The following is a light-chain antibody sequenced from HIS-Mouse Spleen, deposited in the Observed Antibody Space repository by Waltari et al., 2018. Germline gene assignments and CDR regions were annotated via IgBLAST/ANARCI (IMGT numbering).Light chain of an antibody. V-gene: IGLV2-23*01. CDR3: CSYAGSSTWV. J-gene: IGLJ3*02. CDR2: EGS. Sequence: QSALTQPAPVSGSPGQSITISCTATSSDFGRYNLVSWYQQHPGKAPKLMIYEGSKRPSGVSNRFSGSKSGNTASLTISGLQAEDEADYYCCSYAGSSTWVFGGGTKLTVL. CDR1: SSDFGRYNL.